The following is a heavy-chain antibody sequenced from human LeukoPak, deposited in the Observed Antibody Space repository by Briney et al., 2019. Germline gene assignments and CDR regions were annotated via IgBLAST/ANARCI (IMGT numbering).Heavy chain of an antibody. Sequence: GGSLRLSCAASGFTFSSYAMTWVRQAPGKGLEWVSGISGSGVGTYYADSVKGRFTISRDNSKNMLYLQMNSLRAEDTAVYYCAKGVDIVVVPAAPGDYWGQGTLVTVSS. D-gene: IGHD2-2*01. CDR2: ISGSGVGT. CDR1: GFTFSSYA. V-gene: IGHV3-23*01. J-gene: IGHJ4*02. CDR3: AKGVDIVVVPAAPGDY.